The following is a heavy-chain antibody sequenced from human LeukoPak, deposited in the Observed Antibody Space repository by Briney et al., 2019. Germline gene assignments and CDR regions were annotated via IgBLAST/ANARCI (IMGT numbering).Heavy chain of an antibody. J-gene: IGHJ4*02. CDR2: INAGNGNT. CDR1: GYTFSTYA. V-gene: IGHV1-3*01. CDR3: ARSNDGDY. Sequence: GASVKVSCKASGYTFSTYAIRWVRQAPGQRLEWMGWINAGNGNTRYSQKFQRRVTITRDTSASTAYMELSSLTSEDTAVYYCARSNDGDYWGQGTLVTVSS. D-gene: IGHD5-24*01.